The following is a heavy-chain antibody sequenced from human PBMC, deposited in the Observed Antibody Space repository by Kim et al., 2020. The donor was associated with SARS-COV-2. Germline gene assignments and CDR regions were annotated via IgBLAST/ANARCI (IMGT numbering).Heavy chain of an antibody. D-gene: IGHD1-20*01. CDR1: GFTFSNYG. CDR3: ASRSNWNGGF. J-gene: IGHJ4*02. CDR2: LAYDGSNK. V-gene: IGHV3-30*03. Sequence: GGSLRLSCAASGFTFSNYGMHWVRQAPGKGLEWVAVLAYDGSNKYYADSVKGRFTISRDNSKNTLSLQMNSLRAEDTAVYYCASRSNWNGGFWGQGTLVTVSS.